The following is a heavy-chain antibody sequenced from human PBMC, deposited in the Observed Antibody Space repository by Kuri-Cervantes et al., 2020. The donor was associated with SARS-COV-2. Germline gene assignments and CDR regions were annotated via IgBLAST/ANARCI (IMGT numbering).Heavy chain of an antibody. Sequence: LSLTCAASGFTFSSYGMHWVRQAPGKGLEWVAFIRYDGSNKYYADSVKGRFTISRDNSKNTLYLQMSSLRAEDTAVYYCANSLLLSLDYWGQGTLVTVSS. V-gene: IGHV3-30*02. J-gene: IGHJ4*02. CDR2: IRYDGSNK. CDR3: ANSLLLSLDY. D-gene: IGHD1-26*01. CDR1: GFTFSSYG.